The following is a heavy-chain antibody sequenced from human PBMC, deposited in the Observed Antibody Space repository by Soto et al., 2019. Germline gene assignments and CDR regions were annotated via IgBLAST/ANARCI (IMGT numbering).Heavy chain of an antibody. D-gene: IGHD3-22*01. CDR2: TYHRSQWYN. V-gene: IGHV6-1*01. J-gene: IGHJ4*02. Sequence: SKTLSLTCAISGDSVSSNSVAWNWIRQSPSRGLEWLGRTYHRSQWYNDYAVSVRSRISINPDTSKHQFSLQLNSVTPEDTAVYSCARISYSSRAPSSDSRGQATLVTVSS. CDR3: ARISYSSRAPSSDS. CDR1: GDSVSSNSVA.